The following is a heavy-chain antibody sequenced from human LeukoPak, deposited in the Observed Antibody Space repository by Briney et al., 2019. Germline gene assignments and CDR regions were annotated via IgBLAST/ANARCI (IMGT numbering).Heavy chain of an antibody. V-gene: IGHV1-69*13. CDR2: IIPIFGTA. Sequence: GASVKVSCKASGGTFSSYAISWVRQAPGQGLEWMGGIIPIFGTANYAQKFQGRITITADESTSTAYMELSSLRSEDTAVYYCARDHSTFYAWFDPWGQGTLVTVSS. D-gene: IGHD2/OR15-2a*01. CDR3: ARDHSTFYAWFDP. J-gene: IGHJ5*02. CDR1: GGTFSSYA.